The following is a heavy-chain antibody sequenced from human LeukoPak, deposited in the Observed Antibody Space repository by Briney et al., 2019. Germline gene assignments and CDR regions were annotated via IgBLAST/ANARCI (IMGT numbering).Heavy chain of an antibody. CDR1: RFTFNNYW. J-gene: IGHJ4*02. CDR3: VGSRGCWGFDY. D-gene: IGHD6-19*01. CDR2: INSDGSSN. Sequence: RGSLKLSCSASRFTFNNYWMHLVRQAPGKGLVWVSRINSDGSSNGYDDSVKGRFTIYRDNAKNKLYLQMLSLRAEDTALYYCVGSRGCWGFDYWGQGTLVTVSS. V-gene: IGHV3-74*01.